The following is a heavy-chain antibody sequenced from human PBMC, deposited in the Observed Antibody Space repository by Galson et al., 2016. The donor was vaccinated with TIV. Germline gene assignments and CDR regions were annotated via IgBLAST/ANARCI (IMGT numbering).Heavy chain of an antibody. D-gene: IGHD4-23*01. CDR3: TRRKNYGGDAFDL. Sequence: SLRLSCAASDFTFSSYAMHWVRQAPGKGLEWVSGIVGTGGTTYYADSVKGRFSISRDNSKNTLYLQMNSLRGEDTALYYCTRRKNYGGDAFDLWGQGTLVTVSS. CDR1: DFTFSSYA. V-gene: IGHV3-23*01. CDR2: IVGTGGTT. J-gene: IGHJ3*01.